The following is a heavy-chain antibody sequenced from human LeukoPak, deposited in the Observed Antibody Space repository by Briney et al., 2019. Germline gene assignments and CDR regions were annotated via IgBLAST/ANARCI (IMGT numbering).Heavy chain of an antibody. CDR3: ARDLVENSRGHDF. J-gene: IGHJ4*02. D-gene: IGHD2-15*01. CDR1: GGSISSPNW. Sequence: SGTLSLTCAVSGGSISSPNWWSWVRQPPGKGLEWIGEIYHSGMTNYKTSLKSRVTISVDDSKNQFSLKLSSVTAADTAVYYCARDLVENSRGHDFWGQGILVIVSS. CDR2: IYHSGMT. V-gene: IGHV4-4*02.